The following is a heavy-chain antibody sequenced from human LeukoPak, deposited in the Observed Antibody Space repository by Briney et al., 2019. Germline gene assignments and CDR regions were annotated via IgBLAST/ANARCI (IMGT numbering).Heavy chain of an antibody. CDR3: ADGFRSGGSCYSSDY. CDR2: MSYDGSNK. J-gene: IGHJ4*02. Sequence: GGSLRLSCAASGFTINSYALDWVRQAPGKGLEWVAVMSYDGSNKYYADSVKGRFTTSRDNYKNTLYLQKNILRAEDTAVYQCADGFRSGGSCYSSDYWGQGTLVTVSS. D-gene: IGHD2-15*01. V-gene: IGHV3-30*04. CDR1: GFTINSYA.